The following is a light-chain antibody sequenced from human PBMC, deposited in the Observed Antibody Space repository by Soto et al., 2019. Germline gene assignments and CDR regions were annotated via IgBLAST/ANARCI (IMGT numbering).Light chain of an antibody. CDR1: QSLVHSDGNTY. V-gene: IGKV2-24*01. J-gene: IGKJ1*01. CDR2: KIS. CDR3: MQATHSPWA. Sequence: DIVLTQAPLSSPVTLGQPASISCRSSQSLVHSDGNTYLSWLHQRPGQPPRLLIYKISKRFSGVPDRFSGSGAGTDLTLTITRVEAEDVGVYYCMQATHSPWAFGQGTKVEIK.